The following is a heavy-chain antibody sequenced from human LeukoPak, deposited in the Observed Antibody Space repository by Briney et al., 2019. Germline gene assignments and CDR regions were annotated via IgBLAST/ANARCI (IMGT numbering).Heavy chain of an antibody. Sequence: GESLKISCKGSGYSFSSYWIGWVRQMPGKGLEWMGFIYSGESDTRYSPSFQGQVTISADKSISTAYLQWRSLKASDTAMYYCARNRGDNTFDYWGQGILVTVSS. D-gene: IGHD3-10*01. CDR1: GYSFSSYW. V-gene: IGHV5-51*01. J-gene: IGHJ4*02. CDR3: ARNRGDNTFDY. CDR2: IYSGESDT.